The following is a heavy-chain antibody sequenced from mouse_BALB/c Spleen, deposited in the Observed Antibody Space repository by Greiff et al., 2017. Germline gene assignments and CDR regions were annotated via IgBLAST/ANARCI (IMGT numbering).Heavy chain of an antibody. Sequence: QVQLQQSGAELVRPGVSVKISCKGSGYTFTDYAMHWVKQSHAKSLEWIGVISTYYGDASYNQKFKGKATMTVDKSSSTAYMELARLTSEDSAIYYCARGGDRYDAGYYAMDYWGQGTSVTVSS. CDR3: ARGGDRYDAGYYAMDY. CDR2: ISTYYGDA. V-gene: IGHV1S137*01. CDR1: GYTFTDYA. D-gene: IGHD2-14*01. J-gene: IGHJ4*01.